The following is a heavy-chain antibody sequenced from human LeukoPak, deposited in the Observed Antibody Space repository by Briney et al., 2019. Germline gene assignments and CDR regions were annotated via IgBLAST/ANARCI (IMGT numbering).Heavy chain of an antibody. V-gene: IGHV1-46*01. CDR3: ARDMMTTVTSDY. D-gene: IGHD4-17*01. CDR1: GYTFTSYY. CDR2: INPSGGST. J-gene: IGHJ4*02. Sequence: ASVKVSCKASGYTFTSYYMHWVRQAPGQGLEWMGIINPSGGSTSYAQKFQGRVTMTTDTSTSTAYMELRSLRSDDTAVYYCARDMMTTVTSDYWGQGTLVTVSS.